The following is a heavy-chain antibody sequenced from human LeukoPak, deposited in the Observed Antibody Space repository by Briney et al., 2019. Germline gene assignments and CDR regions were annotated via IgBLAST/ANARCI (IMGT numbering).Heavy chain of an antibody. CDR2: IYYSGST. D-gene: IGHD6-19*01. V-gene: IGHV4-59*01. CDR3: ARSRGSGWPYYYYYGMDV. J-gene: IGHJ6*02. Sequence: PSETLSLTCTVSGGSISSYYWSWIRQPPGKGLEWIGCIYYSGSTNYNPSLKSRVTISVDTSKNQFSLKLSSVTAADTAVYYCARSRGSGWPYYYYYGMDVWAKGPRSPSP. CDR1: GGSISSYY.